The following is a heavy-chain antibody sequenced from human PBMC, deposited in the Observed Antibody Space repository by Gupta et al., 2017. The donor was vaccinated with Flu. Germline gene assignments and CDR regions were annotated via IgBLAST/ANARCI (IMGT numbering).Heavy chain of an antibody. CDR2: IYNTGRS. CDR3: ARDGAFYHDTSGRGNYYYGMDG. Sequence: QVQLQESGPGLVKPSETLSLSCTVSGDSIRDYYWSWIRRPPGKGLEWIGFIYNTGRSKYNPSLKSRVTMSVDTSKNQFSLKVRSVTAADTAVYYCARDGAFYHDTSGRGNYYYGMDGWGTGTTVTVSS. J-gene: IGHJ6*04. V-gene: IGHV4-59*12. CDR1: GDSIRDYY. D-gene: IGHD3-22*01.